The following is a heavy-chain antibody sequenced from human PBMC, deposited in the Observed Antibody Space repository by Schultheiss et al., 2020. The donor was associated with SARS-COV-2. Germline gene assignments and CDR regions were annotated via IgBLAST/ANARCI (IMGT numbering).Heavy chain of an antibody. CDR2: IYYSGST. D-gene: IGHD2-21*02. V-gene: IGHV4-39*01. CDR1: GGSISSSSYY. CDR3: AQPKAYCGGDCYSHDAFDI. J-gene: IGHJ3*02. Sequence: SETLSLTCTVSGGSISSSSYYWGWIRRPPGKGLEWIGSIYYSGSTYYNPSLKSRVTISVDTSKNQFSLKLSSVTAADTAVYYCAQPKAYCGGDCYSHDAFDIWGQGTMVTVSS.